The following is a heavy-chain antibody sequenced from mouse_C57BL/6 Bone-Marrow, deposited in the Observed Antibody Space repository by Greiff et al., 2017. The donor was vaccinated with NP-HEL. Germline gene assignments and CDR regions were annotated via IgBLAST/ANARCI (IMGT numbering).Heavy chain of an antibody. CDR1: GYTFTDYY. CDR3: ARLDYGSSPWYFDV. V-gene: IGHV1-19*01. D-gene: IGHD1-1*01. J-gene: IGHJ1*03. CDR2: INPYNGGT. Sequence: EVQLQQSGPVLVKPGASVKMSCKASGYTFTDYYMNWVKQSHGKSLEWIGVINPYNGGTSYNQKFKGKATLTVVKSSSTAYMELNSLTSEDSAVYYCARLDYGSSPWYFDVWGTGTTVTVSS.